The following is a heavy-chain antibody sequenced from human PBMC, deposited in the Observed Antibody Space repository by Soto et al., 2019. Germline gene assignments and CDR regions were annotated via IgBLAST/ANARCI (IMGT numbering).Heavy chain of an antibody. CDR2: ISSSSSYI. J-gene: IGHJ3*02. CDR3: AREATGAFYI. V-gene: IGHV3-21*01. Sequence: EVQLVESGGGLVKPGGSLRLSCAASGFTFSSYSMNWVRQAPGKGLEWVSSISSSSSYIYYADSVKGRFTISRDNAKNSLYLQMNSLRAEDTAVFYCAREATGAFYIWGQGTMVTVSS. CDR1: GFTFSSYS.